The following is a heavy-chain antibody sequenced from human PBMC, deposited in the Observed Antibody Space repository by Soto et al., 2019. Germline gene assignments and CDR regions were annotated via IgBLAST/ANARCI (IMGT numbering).Heavy chain of an antibody. CDR1: GFSLNSYY. V-gene: IGHV3-23*01. CDR2: LSSSGRTT. D-gene: IGHD6-13*01. Sequence: VQLSESGGDLVQPGESLRLSCIASGFSLNSYYMSWVRQTPGEGLEWVSGLSSSGRTTYYADSVKGRFTISRDNSKFTLYLQMDSLTDEDTAMYFCARSLLPATLAWGMDVWGQGTTVTVS. J-gene: IGHJ6*02. CDR3: ARSLLPATLAWGMDV.